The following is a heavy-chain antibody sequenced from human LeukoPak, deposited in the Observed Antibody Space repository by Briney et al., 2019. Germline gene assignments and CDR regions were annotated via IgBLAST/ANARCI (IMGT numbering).Heavy chain of an antibody. Sequence: SQTLSLTCAISGDSVSSNSAAWNWIRQSPSRGLEWLGRTYYRSKWYNDYAVSVKSRITINPDTSKNQFSLQLNPVTPEDTAVYYCARDGARIAAAGSYYGMDVWGQGTTVTVSS. CDR3: ARDGARIAAAGSYYGMDV. V-gene: IGHV6-1*01. D-gene: IGHD6-13*01. J-gene: IGHJ6*02. CDR2: TYYRSKWYN. CDR1: GDSVSSNSAA.